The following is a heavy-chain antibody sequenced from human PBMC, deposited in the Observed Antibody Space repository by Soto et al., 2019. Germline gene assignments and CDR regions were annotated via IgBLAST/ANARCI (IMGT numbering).Heavy chain of an antibody. CDR2: INHSGST. Sequence: ASETLSLTCAVYGGSFSGYYWSWIRQPPGKGLEWIGEINHSGSTNYNPSLKSRVTISVDTSKNQFSLKLSSVTAADTAVYYCARSDNESGLLGYSYWGQGTLVTVSS. CDR1: GGSFSGYY. V-gene: IGHV4-34*01. D-gene: IGHD6-13*01. J-gene: IGHJ4*02. CDR3: ARSDNESGLLGYSY.